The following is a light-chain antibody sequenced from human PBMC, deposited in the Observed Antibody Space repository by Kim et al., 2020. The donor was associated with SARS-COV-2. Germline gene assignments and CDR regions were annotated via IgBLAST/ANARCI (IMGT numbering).Light chain of an antibody. J-gene: IGLJ2*01. CDR1: SSDVGDYNS. CDR2: DVS. Sequence: QSALTQPASVSGSPGQSITISCTGSSSDVGDYNSVSWYQQHPDKAPKLMIFDVSQRTSGVSTRFSGSKSGNTASLTISGLLAEDEADYYCSSYTSSSTFKVFGGGTQLTVL. V-gene: IGLV2-14*01. CDR3: SSYTSSSTFKV.